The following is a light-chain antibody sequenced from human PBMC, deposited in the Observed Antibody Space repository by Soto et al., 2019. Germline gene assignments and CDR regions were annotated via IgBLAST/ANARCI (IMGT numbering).Light chain of an antibody. CDR1: QSISSW. CDR2: KAS. Sequence: DIQMTQSPSTLSASVGDRVTITCRASQSISSWLAWYQQNPGKAPKLLIYKASSLESGVPSRFSGSGSGTEFTLTISSLQPDDFATYYCQQYNSHPRTFGQGNKVQIK. CDR3: QQYNSHPRT. V-gene: IGKV1-5*03. J-gene: IGKJ1*01.